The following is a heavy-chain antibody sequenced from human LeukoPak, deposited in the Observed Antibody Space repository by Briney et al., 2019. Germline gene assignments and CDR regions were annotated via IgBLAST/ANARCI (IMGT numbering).Heavy chain of an antibody. J-gene: IGHJ4*02. CDR1: GFTFDDYG. Sequence: GSLGLSCAASGFTFDDYGMSWVRQAPGKGLEWVSGINWNGGSTGYADSVKGRFTISRDNAKNSLYLQMNSLRAEDTALYYCARMITFGGVIPYYFDYWGQGTLVTVSS. CDR2: INWNGGST. D-gene: IGHD3-16*02. V-gene: IGHV3-20*04. CDR3: ARMITFGGVIPYYFDY.